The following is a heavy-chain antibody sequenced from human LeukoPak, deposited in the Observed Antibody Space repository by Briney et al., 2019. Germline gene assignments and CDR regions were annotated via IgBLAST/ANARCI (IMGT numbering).Heavy chain of an antibody. CDR2: ISGSGGST. Sequence: GGSLRLSCAASGFTFSNYAMSWIRQAAGKGLEWVSAISGSGGSTYYADSVTGRFTISRDNSKNTLYLQMHSLRAEDTTVYYCARHYGSGTYYNYFEYWGQGTLVTVSS. J-gene: IGHJ4*02. CDR1: GFTFSNYA. V-gene: IGHV3-23*01. D-gene: IGHD3-10*01. CDR3: ARHYGSGTYYNYFEY.